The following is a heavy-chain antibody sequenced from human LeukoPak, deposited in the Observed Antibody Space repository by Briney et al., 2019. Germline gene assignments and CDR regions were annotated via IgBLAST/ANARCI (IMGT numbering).Heavy chain of an antibody. D-gene: IGHD4/OR15-4a*01. CDR1: GGSISSYY. CDR3: ARPSYDGAGAYGFDI. Sequence: SETLSLTCTASGGSISSYYWSWIRQPPGKGLEWIGCIHHSGSTNYNPSLKSRVSISVDTSKNQFSLKLSSVTAADTALYFCARPSYDGAGAYGFDIWGQGTLVTVSS. CDR2: IHHSGST. V-gene: IGHV4-59*12. J-gene: IGHJ3*02.